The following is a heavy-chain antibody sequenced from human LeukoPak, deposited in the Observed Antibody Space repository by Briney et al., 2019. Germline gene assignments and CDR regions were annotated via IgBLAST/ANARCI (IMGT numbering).Heavy chain of an antibody. D-gene: IGHD3-16*01. Sequence: SETLSLTCTVSGGSINSNYWSWIRQPPGKGLEWIGYIFYSGGTNYNPSLKSRVTISVDTSKNQFSLKLNSVTAADTAVYYCAKHLTNAYYDMIWFDPWGQGTLVTVSS. CDR1: GGSINSNY. CDR2: IFYSGGT. J-gene: IGHJ5*02. V-gene: IGHV4-59*01. CDR3: AKHLTNAYYDMIWFDP.